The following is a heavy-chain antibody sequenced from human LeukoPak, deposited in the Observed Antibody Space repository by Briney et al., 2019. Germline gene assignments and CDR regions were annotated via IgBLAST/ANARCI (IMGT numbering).Heavy chain of an antibody. J-gene: IGHJ4*02. CDR1: GGTFSSYA. V-gene: IGHV1-69*05. D-gene: IGHD1-7*01. CDR2: IIPIFGTA. CDR3: AGDQGNYYYFDY. Sequence: SVKVSCKASGGTFSSYAISWVRQAPGQGLEWMGRIIPIFGTANYAQKFQGRVTITTDESTSTAYMELSSLRSEDTAVYYCAGDQGNYYYFDYWGQGTLVTVSS.